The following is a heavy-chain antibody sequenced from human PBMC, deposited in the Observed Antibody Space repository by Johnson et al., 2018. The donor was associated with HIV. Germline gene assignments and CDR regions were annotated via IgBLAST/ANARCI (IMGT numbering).Heavy chain of an antibody. J-gene: IGHJ3*02. CDR3: ARDRRNRQWQRLDAFDI. V-gene: IGHV3-20*04. CDR1: GFTFDDYG. Sequence: VQLVESGGGVVRPGGSLRLSCAASGFTFDDYGMSWVRQAPGKGLEWVSGINWNGGSTAYGDSVKGRFTISRDNAKNSLYLQMNSLRAEDTALYYCARDRRNRQWQRLDAFDIWGQGTMVIVSS. CDR2: INWNGGST. D-gene: IGHD6-19*01.